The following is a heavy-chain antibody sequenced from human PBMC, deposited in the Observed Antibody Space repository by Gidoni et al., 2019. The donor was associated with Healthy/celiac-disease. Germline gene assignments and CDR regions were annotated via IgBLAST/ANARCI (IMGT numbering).Heavy chain of an antibody. D-gene: IGHD3-16*02. CDR2: ISSSSSYI. J-gene: IGHJ6*02. CDR1: GFTFSSSS. V-gene: IGHV3-21*01. CDR3: ASADYVWGSYRWGYYGMDV. Sequence: EVQLVESGGGLVKPGGSLRLSCAASGFTFSSSSMNWVRQAPGKGLEGFSSISSSSSYIYYADSVKGRFTISRDNAKNSLYLQMNSLRAEDTAVYYCASADYVWGSYRWGYYGMDVWGQGTTVTVSS.